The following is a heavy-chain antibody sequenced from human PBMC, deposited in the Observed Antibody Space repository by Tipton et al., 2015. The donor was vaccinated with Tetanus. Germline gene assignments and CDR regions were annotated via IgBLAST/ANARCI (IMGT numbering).Heavy chain of an antibody. Sequence: SLRLSCAASGFTFDDYAMHWVRQTPGKGLEWVSAIEWHGGRIGYADSVKGRFTISRDNAKKSLYLQMTSLRAEDTALYYCAKEAYDYGDYRGIFDFWGQGTLVTVSS. CDR2: IEWHGGRI. J-gene: IGHJ4*02. D-gene: IGHD4-17*01. CDR3: AKEAYDYGDYRGIFDF. CDR1: GFTFDDYA. V-gene: IGHV3-9*01.